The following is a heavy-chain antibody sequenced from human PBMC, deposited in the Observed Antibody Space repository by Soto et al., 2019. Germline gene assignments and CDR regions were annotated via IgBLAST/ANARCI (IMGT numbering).Heavy chain of an antibody. J-gene: IGHJ5*02. V-gene: IGHV1-3*01. D-gene: IGHD1-26*01. CDR1: GYTFSNYA. CDR3: ALYRGKYSGLGPP. CDR2: ISAVNGNT. Sequence: ASVKVSCKASGYTFSNYAIHWVRQAPGQRLEWMGWISAVNGNTKYSEGFQGRVTFTSDTSASTAYMELSSLRSEDTAVFYCALYRGKYSGLGPPWGKGTQVTVPS.